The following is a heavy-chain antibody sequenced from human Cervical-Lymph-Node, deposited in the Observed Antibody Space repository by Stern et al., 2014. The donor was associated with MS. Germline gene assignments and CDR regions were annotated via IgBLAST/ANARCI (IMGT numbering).Heavy chain of an antibody. CDR2: ISTSGGTT. CDR3: AILSEDY. D-gene: IGHD3-10*01. V-gene: IGHV3-23*04. J-gene: IGHJ4*02. CDR1: GFTLSPYA. Sequence: EVQLVESGGGLEQPGESLRLSCAASGFTLSPYAMSWVRQAPGKGMEWVSTISTSGGTTYYADSVKGRFTISRDNSENTLHLHMNSLRAEDAALYYCAILSEDYWGQGTLVTVSS.